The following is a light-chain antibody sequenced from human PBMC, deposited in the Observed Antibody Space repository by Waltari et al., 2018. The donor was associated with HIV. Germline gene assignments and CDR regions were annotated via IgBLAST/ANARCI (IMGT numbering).Light chain of an antibody. CDR3: QAWDSRTVV. Sequence: SSELRQAPSVSVSPGPTASINCSGHTLGDKHVSWYQQKAGPSPLRVIYQEPKPPSGIPYRFSGSNSGNTATLTMRGTQAVDEADYYCQAWDSRTVVFGGGTHLTVL. CDR1: TLGDKH. CDR2: QEP. V-gene: IGLV3-1*01. J-gene: IGLJ3*02.